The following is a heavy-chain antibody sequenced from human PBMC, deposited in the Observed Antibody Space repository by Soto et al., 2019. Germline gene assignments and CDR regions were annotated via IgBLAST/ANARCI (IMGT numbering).Heavy chain of an antibody. J-gene: IGHJ4*02. CDR2: IYYSGST. V-gene: IGHV4-39*01. D-gene: IGHD5-18*01. CDR1: CVSISSSSYY. Sequence: SDTLSLTYTFSCVSISSSSYYWGSIRQTPGKGLEWIGSIYYSGSTYYNTSLKNRVTISVDTSKNQFSLKLSSVTAVDTAVYYCARHRRKGYSYGSYFDYWGQGTLVTVS. CDR3: ARHRRKGYSYGSYFDY.